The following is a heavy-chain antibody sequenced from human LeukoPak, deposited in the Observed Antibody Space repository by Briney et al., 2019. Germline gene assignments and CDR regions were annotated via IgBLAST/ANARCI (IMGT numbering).Heavy chain of an antibody. CDR2: ISGSGGST. D-gene: IGHD3-22*01. CDR3: AKEPDYYDRSGYYYT. J-gene: IGHJ5*02. Sequence: GGSLRLSCAASGFTFRRYAMSWVRQAPGKGLEWVSAISGSGGSTYYADSVKGRFTISRDNSKKTLYLQMNSLRAEDTAVYYCAKEPDYYDRSGYYYTWGQGTLVTVSS. V-gene: IGHV3-23*01. CDR1: GFTFRRYA.